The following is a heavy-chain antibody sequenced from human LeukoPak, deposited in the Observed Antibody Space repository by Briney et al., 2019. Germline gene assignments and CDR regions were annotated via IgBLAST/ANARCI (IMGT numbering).Heavy chain of an antibody. CDR1: GCTFSSYW. CDR2: IKEDGSEK. D-gene: IGHD2-15*01. V-gene: IGHV3-7*01. CDR3: GGGPGY. Sequence: GGSLRLSCAASGCTFSSYWRSWIRQAPGKGLEWVANIKEDGSEKYNVDSVKGRFTISRDNAKNPLYLQMNSLRAEDTALYYCGGGPGYWGQGTLVTVSS. J-gene: IGHJ4*02.